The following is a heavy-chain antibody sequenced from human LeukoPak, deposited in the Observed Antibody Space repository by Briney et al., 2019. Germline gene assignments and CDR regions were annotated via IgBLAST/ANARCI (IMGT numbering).Heavy chain of an antibody. Sequence: GSLRLSCAASGFTFSSYAMSWIRQPPGKGLEWIGEINHSGSTNYNPSLKSRVTISVDTSKNQFSLKLSSVTAADTAVYYCARNGWGITMVRGVIGYWGQGTLVTVSS. CDR2: INHSGST. CDR3: ARNGWGITMVRGVIGY. CDR1: GFTFSSYA. V-gene: IGHV4-34*01. J-gene: IGHJ4*02. D-gene: IGHD3-10*01.